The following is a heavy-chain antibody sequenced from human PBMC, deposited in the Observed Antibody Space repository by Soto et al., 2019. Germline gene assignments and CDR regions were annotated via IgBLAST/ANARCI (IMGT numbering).Heavy chain of an antibody. D-gene: IGHD2-15*01. V-gene: IGHV4-4*02. J-gene: IGHJ5*02. CDR1: SGSISSSNW. CDR2: IYHSGNT. Sequence: SETLSLTCAVSSGSISSSNWWSWVRQPPGMGLEWIGEIYHSGNTNYNPSLKSRVTKSIEKSKNQYSMKVGSVTAADTTEYYSARLPCSGGTCRNWLDPWGQGTLVTVSS. CDR3: ARLPCSGGTCRNWLDP.